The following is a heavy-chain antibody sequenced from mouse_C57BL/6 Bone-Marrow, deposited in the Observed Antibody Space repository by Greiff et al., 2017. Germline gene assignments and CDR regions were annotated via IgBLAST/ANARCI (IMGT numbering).Heavy chain of an antibody. CDR1: GYTFTSYW. CDR2: IYPGSGST. J-gene: IGHJ1*03. CDR3: ARPYYSNYWYFDV. V-gene: IGHV1-55*01. D-gene: IGHD2-5*01. Sequence: QVQLQQPGAELVKPGASVKMSCKASGYTFTSYWITWVKQRPGQGLEWIGDIYPGSGSTNYNEKFKRKATLTVDTSSSTAYMQLISLTSEDSAVYYCARPYYSNYWYFDVWGTGTTVTVSS.